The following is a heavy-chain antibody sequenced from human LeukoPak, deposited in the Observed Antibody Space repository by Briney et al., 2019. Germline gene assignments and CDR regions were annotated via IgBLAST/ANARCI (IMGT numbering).Heavy chain of an antibody. D-gene: IGHD3-3*01. V-gene: IGHV4-34*01. J-gene: IGHJ4*02. Sequence: SETLSLTCAVYGGSFSGYYWSWIRQPPGKGLEWIGEINHSGSTNYNPSLKSRVTISVDTSKNQFSLKLSSVTAADTAVYYCARGPHMYYDFWSGRRVYFDYWGQGTLVTVSS. CDR1: GGSFSGYY. CDR2: INHSGST. CDR3: ARGPHMYYDFWSGRRVYFDY.